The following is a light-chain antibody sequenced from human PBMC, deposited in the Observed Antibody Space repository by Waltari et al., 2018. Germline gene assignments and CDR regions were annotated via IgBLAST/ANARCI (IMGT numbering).Light chain of an antibody. Sequence: IQVIQSPSTLSASVGDTVTISCRVSHRINIWLAWHQQKPGKAPKLLIKKASTLEDGVPSRFSGSGSGTKFTLTIKSLQPDDFGTYFCQQFDTDVTFGQGTKVEI. CDR3: QQFDTDVT. CDR2: KAS. V-gene: IGKV1-5*01. J-gene: IGKJ2*01. CDR1: HRINIW.